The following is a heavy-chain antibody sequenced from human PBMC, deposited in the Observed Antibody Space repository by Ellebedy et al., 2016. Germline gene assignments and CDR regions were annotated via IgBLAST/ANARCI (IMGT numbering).Heavy chain of an antibody. CDR1: GFSFENYG. V-gene: IGHV3-30*18. CDR2: ISYDGTNA. J-gene: IGHJ4*02. D-gene: IGHD3-10*01. CDR3: AKDRKVRGVIASFDF. Sequence: GGSLRLSXAASGFSFENYGMHWVRQAPGKGLEWVAVISYDGTNAQYGDSVKGRFTISRDNSKNTFFLQMNSLRVEDTAVYYCAKDRKVRGVIASFDFWGQGTLVSVSS.